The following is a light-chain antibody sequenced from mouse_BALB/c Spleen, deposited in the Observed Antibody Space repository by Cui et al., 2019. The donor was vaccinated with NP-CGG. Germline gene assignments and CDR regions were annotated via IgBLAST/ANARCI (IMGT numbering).Light chain of an antibody. J-gene: IGLJ1*01. CDR3: ALWYSNHWV. Sequence: QAVVTPESALTTSPGETVTLTCRSSTWAVTTSNYAHWVQEKPDHLFTGLIGGTNNRAPGVPARFSGSLIGDKAALTITGAQTEDEAIYFCALWYSNHWVFGGGTKLTVL. V-gene: IGLV1*01. CDR2: GTN. CDR1: TWAVTTSNY.